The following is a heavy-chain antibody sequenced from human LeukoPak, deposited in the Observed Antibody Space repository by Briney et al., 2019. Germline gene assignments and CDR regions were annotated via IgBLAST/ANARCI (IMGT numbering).Heavy chain of an antibody. CDR1: GGSFSGYY. V-gene: IGHV4-34*01. J-gene: IGHJ5*02. CDR2: INHSGST. Sequence: PSETLSLTCAVYGGSFSGYYWSWIRQPPGKGLEWIGEINHSGSTNYNPSLKSRVTISVDTSKNQFSLKLSSVTAADTAVYYCARGGGYSYGLGGWFDPWGQGTLVTVSS. CDR3: ARGGGYSYGLGGWFDP. D-gene: IGHD5-18*01.